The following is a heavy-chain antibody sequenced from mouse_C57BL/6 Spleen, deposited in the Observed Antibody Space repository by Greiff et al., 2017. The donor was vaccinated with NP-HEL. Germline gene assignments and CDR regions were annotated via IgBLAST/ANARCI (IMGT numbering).Heavy chain of an antibody. CDR2: IDPSDSET. D-gene: IGHD1-1*01. Sequence: QVQLQQSGAELARPGASVKLSCKASGYTFTSYGISWVKQRTGQGLEWIGNIDPSDSETHYNQKFKDKATLTVDKSSSTAYMQLSSLTSEDSAVYYCARWDYYGSSPDYWGQGTTLTVSS. CDR1: GYTFTSYG. V-gene: IGHV1-61*01. CDR3: ARWDYYGSSPDY. J-gene: IGHJ2*01.